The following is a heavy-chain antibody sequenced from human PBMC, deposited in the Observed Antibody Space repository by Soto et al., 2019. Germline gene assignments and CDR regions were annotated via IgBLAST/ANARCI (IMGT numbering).Heavy chain of an antibody. CDR2: IYYSGST. Sequence: SETLSLTCTVSGGSISSSSYYWGWIRQPPGKGLEWIGSIYYSGSTYYNPSLKSRVTISVDTSKNQFSLKLSSVTAADTAVYYCARQYEVLLWFGEFPLGGMDVWGQGTTVTAP. J-gene: IGHJ6*02. D-gene: IGHD3-10*01. V-gene: IGHV4-39*01. CDR1: GGSISSSSYY. CDR3: ARQYEVLLWFGEFPLGGMDV.